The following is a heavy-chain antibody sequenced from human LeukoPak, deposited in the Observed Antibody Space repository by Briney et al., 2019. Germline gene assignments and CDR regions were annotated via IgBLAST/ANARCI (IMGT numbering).Heavy chain of an antibody. CDR1: GGTFSSYA. V-gene: IGHV1-69*06. CDR3: ARRTVTPDY. J-gene: IGHJ4*02. Sequence: GASVKVSCKASGGTFSSYAISWVRQAPGQGLEWMGGIIPIFGTANYAQKFQGRVTMTRNTSISTAYMELSSLRSEDTAVYYCARRTVTPDYWGQGTLVTVSS. CDR2: IIPIFGTA. D-gene: IGHD4-17*01.